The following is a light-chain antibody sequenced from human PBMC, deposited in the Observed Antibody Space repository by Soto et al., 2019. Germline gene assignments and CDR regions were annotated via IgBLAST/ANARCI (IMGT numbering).Light chain of an antibody. CDR1: QTISSW. V-gene: IGKV1-5*03. J-gene: IGKJ1*01. Sequence: DHQVTPSPSPLSCTFRDKVPIPFRASQTISSWLAWYQQKPGKAPKLLIYKASTLKSGVPSRFSGSGSGTEFTLTISSLQPDDFATYYCQHYNSYSEAFGQGTKVDNK. CDR2: KAS. CDR3: QHYNSYSEA.